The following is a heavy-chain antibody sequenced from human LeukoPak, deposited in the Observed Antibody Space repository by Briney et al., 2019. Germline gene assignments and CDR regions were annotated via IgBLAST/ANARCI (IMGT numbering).Heavy chain of an antibody. CDR1: GFTFSSYA. V-gene: IGHV3-23*01. D-gene: IGHD4-17*01. J-gene: IGHJ4*02. CDR2: ISGSGGTI. Sequence: GGSLRLSCAASGFTFSSYAMSWVRQAPGKGLEWVSAISGSGGTIYYADSVKGRFTISRDNAKNSLYLQMNSLRAEDTAVYYCARDWGDYGDYTYFDYWGQGTLVTVSS. CDR3: ARDWGDYGDYTYFDY.